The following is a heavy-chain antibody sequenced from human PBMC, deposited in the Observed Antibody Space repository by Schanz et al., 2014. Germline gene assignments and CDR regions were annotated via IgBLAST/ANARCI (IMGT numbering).Heavy chain of an antibody. CDR2: ISGSGGST. CDR1: GFTFSSYA. V-gene: IGHV3-23*04. Sequence: VQLVDSGGGLVKPGGSLRLSCAASGFTFSSYAMSWVRQAPGKGLEWVSAISGSGGSTYYADSVKGRFTISRDNAENTLFLQMNSLRAEDTAVYYCAKAPYYYYYMDVWGNGTTVTVSS. CDR3: AKAPYYYYYMDV. J-gene: IGHJ6*03.